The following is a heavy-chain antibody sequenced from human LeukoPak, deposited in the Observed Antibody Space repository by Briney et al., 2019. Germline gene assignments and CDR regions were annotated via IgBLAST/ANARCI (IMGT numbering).Heavy chain of an antibody. D-gene: IGHD3-3*01. V-gene: IGHV3-13*01. CDR2: IGTAGDT. J-gene: IGHJ6*02. Sequence: PGGSLRLSCAASGFTFSSYDMHWVRQATGKGLEWVSAIGTAGDTYYPGSVKGRFTISRENAKNSLYLQMNSLRAGDTAVYYCAKFGPPPPYYDFWSGYSWPYYGMDVWGQGTTVTVSS. CDR3: AKFGPPPPYYDFWSGYSWPYYGMDV. CDR1: GFTFSSYD.